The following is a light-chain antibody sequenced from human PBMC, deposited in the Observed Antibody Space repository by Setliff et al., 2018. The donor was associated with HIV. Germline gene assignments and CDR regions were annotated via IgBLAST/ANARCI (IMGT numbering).Light chain of an antibody. CDR1: SSDVGGYNY. J-gene: IGLJ1*01. CDR3: SSYTSSSTYV. CDR2: DVS. V-gene: IGLV2-14*01. Sequence: LTQPASVSGSPGQSITISCTGTSSDVGGYNYVSWYQQHPGKAPKLMISDVSKRPSGVSSRFSGSKSGNTASLTVSGLQTEDEADYYCSSYTSSSTYVFGTGTKVTVL.